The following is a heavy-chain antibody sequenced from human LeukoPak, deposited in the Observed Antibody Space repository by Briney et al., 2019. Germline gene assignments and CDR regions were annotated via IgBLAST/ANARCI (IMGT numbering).Heavy chain of an antibody. Sequence: SVKVSCKASGCTFTSYGISWVRQAPGQGLEWMGGIIPIFGTANYAQKFQGRVTITTDESTSTAYMALSSLRSEDTAVYYCARGGYSYGYYYYYMDVWGKGTTVTVSS. CDR2: IIPIFGTA. J-gene: IGHJ6*03. V-gene: IGHV1-69*05. CDR1: GCTFTSYG. D-gene: IGHD5-18*01. CDR3: ARGGYSYGYYYYYMDV.